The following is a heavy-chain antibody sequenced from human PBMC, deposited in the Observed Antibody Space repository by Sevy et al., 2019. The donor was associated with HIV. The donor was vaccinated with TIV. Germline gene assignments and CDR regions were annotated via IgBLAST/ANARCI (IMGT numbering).Heavy chain of an antibody. Sequence: AAVKVSCKASGYTFTSYGISWVRQAPGQGLEWMGWISAYNGNTNYAQKLQGRVTMTTDTSTVTAYMELRSLRSDDSAVYYCARDQAPRYSSGWYDYWGQGTLVTVSS. CDR2: ISAYNGNT. CDR3: ARDQAPRYSSGWYDY. CDR1: GYTFTSYG. V-gene: IGHV1-18*01. D-gene: IGHD6-19*01. J-gene: IGHJ4*02.